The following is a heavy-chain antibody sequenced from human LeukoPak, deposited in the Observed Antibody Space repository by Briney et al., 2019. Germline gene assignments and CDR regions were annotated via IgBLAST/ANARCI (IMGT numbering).Heavy chain of an antibody. V-gene: IGHV3-11*01. CDR1: GFTFSDYY. J-gene: IGHJ4*02. CDR3: ARDLYLQGTFDY. Sequence: PGGSLRLSCAASGFTFSDYYMSWIRQAPGKGLEWVSYISSSGSTIYYTDSVKGRFTISRDNAKNSLYLQMDGLRAEDAAVYYCARDLYLQGTFDYWGQGTLVTVSS. D-gene: IGHD2-2*01. CDR2: ISSSGSTI.